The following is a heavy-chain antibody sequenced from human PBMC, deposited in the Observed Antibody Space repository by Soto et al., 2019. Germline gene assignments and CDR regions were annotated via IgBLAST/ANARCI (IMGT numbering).Heavy chain of an antibody. V-gene: IGHV3-23*01. CDR1: GFTFSSYA. D-gene: IGHD3-22*01. CDR3: AKAYYYDSSGYYLGGAFDI. CDR2: ISGSGGST. J-gene: IGHJ3*02. Sequence: PGGSLRLSCAASGFTFSSYAMSGVRQAPGKGLEWVSAISGSGGSTYYADSVKGRFTISRDNSKNTLYLQMNSLRAEDTAVYYCAKAYYYDSSGYYLGGAFDIWGQGTMVTVSS.